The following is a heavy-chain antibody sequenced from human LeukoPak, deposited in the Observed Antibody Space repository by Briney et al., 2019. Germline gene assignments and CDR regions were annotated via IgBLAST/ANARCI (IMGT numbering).Heavy chain of an antibody. Sequence: GGSLRLSCKGSGFVFNKYAMSWVRQSPGKGLDWVAAMSASGDTTYYADSVKGRFSISRDNTKNTLYLQMSSLRAEDTALYYCAKVNVEWSTPDYGMDVWGPGTAVTVSS. V-gene: IGHV3-23*01. CDR2: MSASGDTT. D-gene: IGHD3-3*01. J-gene: IGHJ6*02. CDR3: AKVNVEWSTPDYGMDV. CDR1: GFVFNKYA.